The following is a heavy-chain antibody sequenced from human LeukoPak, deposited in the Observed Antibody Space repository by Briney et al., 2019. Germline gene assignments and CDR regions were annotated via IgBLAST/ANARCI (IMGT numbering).Heavy chain of an antibody. CDR1: GFTFSCSW. CDR3: ARHGDYHYNS. J-gene: IGHJ4*02. Sequence: GGSLRLSCAASGFTFSCSWMCWVCQAPEKGLEWVADRKCDGSEKYYVDSVRGRFTISRDNAKNSLYLQMNSLRAEDTAVYYCARHGDYHYNSWGQGTLVTVSS. D-gene: IGHD4-17*01. V-gene: IGHV3-52*01. CDR2: RKCDGSEK.